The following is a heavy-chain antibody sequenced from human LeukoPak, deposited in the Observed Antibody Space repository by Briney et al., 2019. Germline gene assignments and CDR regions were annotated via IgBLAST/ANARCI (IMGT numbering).Heavy chain of an antibody. Sequence: SQTLSLTCAISGDSVSSNSAAWNWIRQSPSRGLEWLGRTYYRSKWYNDYAVSVKSRITINPDTSKNQFSLQLNSATPEDTAVYYCARGLWFGDENPPYFDYWGQGTLVTVSS. CDR3: ARGLWFGDENPPYFDY. CDR2: TYYRSKWYN. CDR1: GDSVSSNSAA. J-gene: IGHJ4*02. D-gene: IGHD3-10*01. V-gene: IGHV6-1*01.